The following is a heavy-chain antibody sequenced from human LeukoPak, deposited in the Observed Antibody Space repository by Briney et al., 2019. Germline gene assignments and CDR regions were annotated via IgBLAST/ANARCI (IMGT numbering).Heavy chain of an antibody. CDR1: GFTFNNYA. V-gene: IGHV3-23*01. CDR2: ITGGGDGT. Sequence: GGSLRLSCATSGFTFNNYAMTWVRQAPGKGLEWVSHITGGGDGTYYADSVKGRFTISRDNSKNTLYLQMNSLRAEDTAVYYCAKDLTATPVFYWGQGTLVTVSS. CDR3: AKDLTATPVFY. J-gene: IGHJ4*02. D-gene: IGHD6-25*01.